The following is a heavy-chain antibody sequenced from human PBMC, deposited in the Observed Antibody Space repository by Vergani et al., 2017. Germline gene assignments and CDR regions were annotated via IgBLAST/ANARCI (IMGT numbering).Heavy chain of an antibody. V-gene: IGHV3-23*01. Sequence: VQLLESGGGLVKPGGSRRLSCAGAGFTFDTNTMAYARQAPGKGLEWVATISSGGGDMFYDVSLKGLLTISRENSKNTLFLQMNSLKDEDTAVYYCTSSWGLYYVHCEYFQYGGRGTLVSVSS. CDR3: TSSWGLYYVHCEYFQY. CDR2: ISSGGGDM. J-gene: IGHJ1*01. D-gene: IGHD3-3*01. CDR1: GFTFDTNT.